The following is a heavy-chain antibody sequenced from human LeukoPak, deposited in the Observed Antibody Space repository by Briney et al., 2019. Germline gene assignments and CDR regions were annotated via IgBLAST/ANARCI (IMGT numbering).Heavy chain of an antibody. Sequence: GASVKVSCKASGYTFTGYYMHWVRQAPGQGLEWMGRINPNSGGTNYAQKFQGRVTMTRDTSISTAYTELSRLRSDDTAVYYCARRKWDGERPYYMDVWGKGTTVTVSS. CDR3: ARRKWDGERPYYMDV. D-gene: IGHD1-26*01. V-gene: IGHV1-2*06. CDR1: GYTFTGYY. CDR2: INPNSGGT. J-gene: IGHJ6*03.